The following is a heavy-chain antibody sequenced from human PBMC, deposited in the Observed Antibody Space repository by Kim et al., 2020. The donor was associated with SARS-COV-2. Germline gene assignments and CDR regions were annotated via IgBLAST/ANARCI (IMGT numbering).Heavy chain of an antibody. J-gene: IGHJ3*02. CDR2: ISYDGSNK. Sequence: GGSLRLSCAASGFTFSSYGMHWVRQAPGKGLEWVAVISYDGSNKYYADSVKGRFTISRDNSKNTLYLQMNSLRAEDTAVYYCAKVGAVGDSRLFDIWGQGTMVTVSS. V-gene: IGHV3-30*18. CDR3: AKVGAVGDSRLFDI. CDR1: GFTFSSYG. D-gene: IGHD3-22*01.